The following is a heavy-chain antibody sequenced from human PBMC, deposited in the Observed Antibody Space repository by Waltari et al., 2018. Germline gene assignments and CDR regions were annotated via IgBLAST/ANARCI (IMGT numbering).Heavy chain of an antibody. CDR1: GFTFSSYG. Sequence: QVQLVESGGGVVQPGRSLRLSCAASGFTFSSYGMHWVRQAPGKGLGWVAVRWVDGSKKYYADSVKGRFTISRDNSKNTLYLQMNSLRAEDTAVYYCARGRTSDDAFDIWGQGTMVTVSS. CDR3: ARGRTSDDAFDI. J-gene: IGHJ3*02. V-gene: IGHV3-33*01. CDR2: RWVDGSKK.